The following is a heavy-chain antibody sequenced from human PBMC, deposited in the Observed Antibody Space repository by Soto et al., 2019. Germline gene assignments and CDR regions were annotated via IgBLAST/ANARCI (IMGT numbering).Heavy chain of an antibody. V-gene: IGHV4-39*01. CDR1: GGSISSSSYY. CDR3: ARGLLRYFDWLWVSPYYFDY. D-gene: IGHD3-9*01. J-gene: IGHJ4*02. CDR2: IYYSGST. Sequence: QLQLQESGPGLVKPSETLSLTCTVSGGSISSSSYYWGWIRQPPGKGLEWIGSIYYSGSTYYNPSLKSRVTISVDTSKNQFSLKLSSVTAADTAVYYCARGLLRYFDWLWVSPYYFDYWGQGTLVTVSS.